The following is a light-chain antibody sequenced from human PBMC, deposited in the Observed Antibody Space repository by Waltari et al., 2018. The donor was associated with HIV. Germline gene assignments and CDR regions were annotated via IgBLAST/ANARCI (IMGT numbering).Light chain of an antibody. CDR1: SGDIAGYY. V-gene: IGLV6-57*03. J-gene: IGLJ2*01. CDR3: QSYDSVSVV. Sequence: NFVLTQPHSVSESPGKTVTISCTRSSGDIAGYYVQWYQKRPGSAPRIVIYEDTQRPAGVPDRFSGSVDSSSNSASLTISGLQTEDEADYFCQSYDSVSVVFGGGTKLTVL. CDR2: EDT.